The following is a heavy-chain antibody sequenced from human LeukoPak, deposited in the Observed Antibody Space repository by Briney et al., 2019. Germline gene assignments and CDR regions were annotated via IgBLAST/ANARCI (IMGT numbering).Heavy chain of an antibody. Sequence: GASVKVSCKVSGYTLTELSMHWVRQAPGKGLEWMGGFDPEDGETIYAQKFQGSVTITADESTSTAYMELSSLRSEDTAVYYCAREVTTEGDAFDIWGQGTMVTVSS. V-gene: IGHV1-24*01. D-gene: IGHD4-17*01. CDR1: GYTLTELS. J-gene: IGHJ3*02. CDR2: FDPEDGET. CDR3: AREVTTEGDAFDI.